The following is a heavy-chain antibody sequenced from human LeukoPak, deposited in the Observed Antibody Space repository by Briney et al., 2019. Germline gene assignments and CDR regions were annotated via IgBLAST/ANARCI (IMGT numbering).Heavy chain of an antibody. V-gene: IGHV3-30*04. CDR3: AREFDQLHDY. J-gene: IGHJ4*02. CDR1: GVTFSSYA. Sequence: GGSLRLSCAASGVTFSSYATHWVRQAPGKGLEWVAVISYDGSNKYYADSVKGRFTISRDNSKNTLYLQMNSLRAEDTAVYYCAREFDQLHDYWGQGTLVTVSS. CDR2: ISYDGSNK. D-gene: IGHD2-2*01.